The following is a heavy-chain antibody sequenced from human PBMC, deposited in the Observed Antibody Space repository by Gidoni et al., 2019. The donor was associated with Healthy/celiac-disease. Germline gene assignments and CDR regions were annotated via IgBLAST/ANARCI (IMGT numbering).Heavy chain of an antibody. CDR1: GFTFRHYE. J-gene: IGHJ4*02. Sequence: EVQLVVSGGGLVQPGGSLRLSCAASGFTFRHYEMNWVRQAPGKGLEWVSYISSSGSTIYYADSVKGRFTISRDNAKNSLYLQMNSLRAEDTAVYYCARDSLALAWELLSGGGFDYWGQGTLVTVSS. D-gene: IGHD1-26*01. CDR3: ARDSLALAWELLSGGGFDY. CDR2: ISSSGSTI. V-gene: IGHV3-48*03.